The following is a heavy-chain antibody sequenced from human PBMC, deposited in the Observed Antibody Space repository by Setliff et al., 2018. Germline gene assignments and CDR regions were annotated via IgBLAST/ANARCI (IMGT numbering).Heavy chain of an antibody. CDR1: GFSFSGSY. Sequence: GGSLRLSCAASGFSFSGSYMSWVRQAPGKGLEWISKISGGGITIYYADSVRGRLTISRDNAKNSLYLQMNSLRTEDTAVYYCARDGVLYGMDVWGQGTTVTVSS. CDR3: ARDGVLYGMDV. D-gene: IGHD2-15*01. CDR2: ISGGGITI. V-gene: IGHV3-11*04. J-gene: IGHJ6*02.